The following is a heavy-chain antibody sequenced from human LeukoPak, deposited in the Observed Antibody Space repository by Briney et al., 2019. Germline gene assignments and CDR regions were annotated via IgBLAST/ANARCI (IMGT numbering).Heavy chain of an antibody. D-gene: IGHD2-8*02. CDR2: INPNSGGT. J-gene: IGHJ5*02. Sequence: GASVKVSCKAAGYTCTGYYMHWVRQAPGQGLEWMGWINPNSGGTNYAQKFQGRVTMTRDTSISTAYMELSRPRSDDTAVYYCARGSLCTGGVCYTDNWFDPWGQGTLVTVSS. V-gene: IGHV1-2*02. CDR1: GYTCTGYY. CDR3: ARGSLCTGGVCYTDNWFDP.